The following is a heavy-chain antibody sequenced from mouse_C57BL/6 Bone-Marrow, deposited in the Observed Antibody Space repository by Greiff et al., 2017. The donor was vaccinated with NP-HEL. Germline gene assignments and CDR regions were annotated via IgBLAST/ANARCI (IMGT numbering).Heavy chain of an antibody. D-gene: IGHD1-1*01. CDR3: ASGFIPNHFDV. CDR2: IYPYNGVS. V-gene: IGHV1-31*01. CDR1: GYSFTGYY. Sequence: VHVKQSGPELVKPGASVKISCKASGYSFTGYYMHWVKQSHGNILDWIGYIYPYNGVSSYNQKFKGKATLTVDKSSSTAYMELRSLTSEDSAVYYCASGFIPNHFDVWGTGTTVTVSS. J-gene: IGHJ1*03.